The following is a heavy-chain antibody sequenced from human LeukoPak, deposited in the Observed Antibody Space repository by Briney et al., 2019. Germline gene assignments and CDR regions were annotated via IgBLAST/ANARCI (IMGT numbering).Heavy chain of an antibody. V-gene: IGHV3-30*01. CDR1: GFTFSSYA. CDR2: ISYDGSNK. Sequence: PGRSLRLSCAASGFTFSSYAMHWFRQAPGKGLEWVAVISYDGSNKYYADSVKGRFTISRDNSKNTLYLQMNSLRAEDTAVYYCARDWGIHRITGTEKEWGQGTLVTVSS. J-gene: IGHJ4*02. D-gene: IGHD1-20*01. CDR3: ARDWGIHRITGTEKE.